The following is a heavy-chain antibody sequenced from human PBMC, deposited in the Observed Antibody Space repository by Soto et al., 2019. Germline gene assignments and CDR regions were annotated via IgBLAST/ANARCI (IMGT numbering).Heavy chain of an antibody. V-gene: IGHV3-66*01. D-gene: IGHD3-10*01. J-gene: IGHJ4*02. CDR1: GFTVSSNY. CDR3: ARGPRSFFYGSGSYDGAYFDY. Sequence: GGSLRLSCAASGFTVSSNYMSWVRQAPGKGLEWVSVIYSGGSTYYADSVKGRFTISRDNSKNTLYLQMNSLRAEDTAVYYCARGPRSFFYGSGSYDGAYFDYWGQGTLVTVSS. CDR2: IYSGGST.